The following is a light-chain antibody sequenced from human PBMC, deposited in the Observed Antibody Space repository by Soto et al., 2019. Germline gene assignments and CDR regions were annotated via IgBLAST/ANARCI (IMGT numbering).Light chain of an antibody. Sequence: QSALTQPASVSGSPGQSITISCTGTSSDVGGYNYVSWYQQHPGKAPKPMIYDVSNRPSGVSNRFSGSKSGNTASLTISGLQAEDEADYYCSSYTSSSTLYVFRTGTKVTVL. J-gene: IGLJ1*01. CDR2: DVS. CDR1: SSDVGGYNY. CDR3: SSYTSSSTLYV. V-gene: IGLV2-14*01.